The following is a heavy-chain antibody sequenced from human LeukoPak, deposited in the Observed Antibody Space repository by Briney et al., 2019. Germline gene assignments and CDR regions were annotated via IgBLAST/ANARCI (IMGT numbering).Heavy chain of an antibody. CDR2: IYTSGST. CDR1: GGSINSYY. V-gene: IGHV4-4*07. Sequence: SETLSLTCTVSGGSINSYYWSWIRQPAGKGLEWIGRIYTSGSTNYNPSLKSRVTMSVDTPKNQFSLKLSSVTVADTAVYYCARESGNYYPPDYWGQGTLVTVSS. D-gene: IGHD1-26*01. J-gene: IGHJ4*02. CDR3: ARESGNYYPPDY.